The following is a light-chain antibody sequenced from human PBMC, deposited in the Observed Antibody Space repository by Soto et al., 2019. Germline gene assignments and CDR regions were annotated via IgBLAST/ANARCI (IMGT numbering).Light chain of an antibody. Sequence: EFVLTQSPATLSLSPGERATLSCRASQSVSSNLAWYQQKPGQAPRLLICDASTRATDIPATFSGSGSGTDFTLTITSLQPEDFGVYYCQQRSNWPRTFGQGTKVDIK. V-gene: IGKV3-11*01. CDR1: QSVSSN. CDR2: DAS. CDR3: QQRSNWPRT. J-gene: IGKJ1*01.